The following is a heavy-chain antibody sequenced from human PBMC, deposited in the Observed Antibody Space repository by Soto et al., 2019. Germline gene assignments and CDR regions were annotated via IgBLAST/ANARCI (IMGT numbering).Heavy chain of an antibody. CDR1: GFTFDDYA. V-gene: IGHV3-9*01. Sequence: PGGSLRLSCAASGFTFDDYAMHWVRQAPGKGLVWVSGITWNSGRIAYADSVKGRFTISRDNAKNSLYLQMNSLRAEDTALYYCAKDIKFLEYAMDVWGQGTTVTVSS. CDR2: ITWNSGRI. J-gene: IGHJ6*02. CDR3: AKDIKFLEYAMDV.